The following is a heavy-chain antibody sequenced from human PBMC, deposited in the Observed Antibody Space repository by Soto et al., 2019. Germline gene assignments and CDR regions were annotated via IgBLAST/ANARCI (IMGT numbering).Heavy chain of an antibody. CDR2: IYYSGST. J-gene: IGHJ4*01. D-gene: IGHD5-12*01. CDR1: GCSVSSGSYY. CDR3: ARLDIVANTVTPNYFDY. V-gene: IGHV4-61*01. Sequence: PSETLSLNCPVSGCSVSSGSYYWSWIRQPPGKGLEWIGYIYYSGSTNYNPSLKSRVTISVDTSKNQFSLKLSSVTAADTAVYYCARLDIVANTVTPNYFDYWGHGTLVTVSS.